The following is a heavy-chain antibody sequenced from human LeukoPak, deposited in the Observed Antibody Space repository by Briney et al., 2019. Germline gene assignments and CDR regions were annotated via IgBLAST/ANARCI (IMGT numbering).Heavy chain of an antibody. CDR1: GGSFSGYY. CDR2: INHSGST. CDR3: ARGRGNQYSSSCELDY. D-gene: IGHD6-6*01. J-gene: IGHJ4*02. Sequence: PSETLSLTCAVYGGSFSGYYWSWIRQPPGKGLEWIGEINHSGSTNYNPSLKSRVTISVDTSKNQFSLKLSSVTAAGTAVYYCARGRGNQYSSSCELDYWGQGTLVTVSS. V-gene: IGHV4-34*01.